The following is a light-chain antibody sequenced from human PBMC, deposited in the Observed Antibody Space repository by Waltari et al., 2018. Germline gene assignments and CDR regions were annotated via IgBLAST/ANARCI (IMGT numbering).Light chain of an antibody. CDR3: GSYTSSSSLDVV. CDR1: SSDIGGYNY. CDR2: EVS. J-gene: IGLJ3*02. V-gene: IGLV2-14*03. Sequence: QSALTQPASMSGSPGQSITIPCTGTSSDIGGYNYVSWYQQHPGKAPKVIIYEVSKRPSGVSQRFSGSKSGNTASLTISGLQADDEADYYCGSYTSSSSLDVVFGGGTELTVL.